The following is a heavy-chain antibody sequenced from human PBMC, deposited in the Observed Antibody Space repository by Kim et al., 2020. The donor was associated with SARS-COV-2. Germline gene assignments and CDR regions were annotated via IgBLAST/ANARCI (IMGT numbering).Heavy chain of an antibody. J-gene: IGHJ4*02. Sequence: GGSLRLSCMASGFSFNTYAMSWVRQAPGKGLEWVSTITTNGGKTYYPDSVRGRFTISRDNSKNTLFLQMNSLRAEDTAIYYCAQTGQLYRWGQGTLVTVSS. D-gene: IGHD1-1*01. V-gene: IGHV3-23*01. CDR3: AQTGQLYR. CDR1: GFSFNTYA. CDR2: ITTNGGKT.